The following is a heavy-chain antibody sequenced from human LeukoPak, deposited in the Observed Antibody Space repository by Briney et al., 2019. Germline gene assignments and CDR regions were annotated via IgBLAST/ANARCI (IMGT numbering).Heavy chain of an antibody. Sequence: GGSLRLSCAASGFTFSNAWMNWVRQAPGKGLEWVGRIKSKTDGGTTDYAAPVKGRSTISRDDSKNTLYLQMNSLKTEDTAVYYCTVGLPHLSYGMDVWGQGTTVTVSS. CDR2: IKSKTDGGTT. V-gene: IGHV3-15*07. J-gene: IGHJ6*02. CDR3: TVGLPHLSYGMDV. CDR1: GFTFSNAW. D-gene: IGHD4-11*01.